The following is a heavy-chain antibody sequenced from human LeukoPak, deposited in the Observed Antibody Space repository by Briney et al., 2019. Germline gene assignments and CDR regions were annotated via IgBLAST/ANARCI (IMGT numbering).Heavy chain of an antibody. CDR3: ACTYYDIFSRPRHFDY. CDR2: IIPIFGTA. J-gene: IGHJ4*02. Sequence: SVKVSCKASGGTFSSYAISWVRQAPGQGLEWMGGIIPIFGTANYAQKFPGRVTITAAESTSTAYMELSSLKSAATAVYSCACTYYDIFSRPRHFDYWGQGTLVTVSS. V-gene: IGHV1-69*13. D-gene: IGHD3-9*01. CDR1: GGTFSSYA.